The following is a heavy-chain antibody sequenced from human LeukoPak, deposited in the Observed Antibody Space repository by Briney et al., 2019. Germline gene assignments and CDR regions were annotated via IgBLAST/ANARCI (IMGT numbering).Heavy chain of an antibody. CDR2: ISGDGGST. D-gene: IGHD5-24*01. CDR1: GFTFDDYA. V-gene: IGHV3-43*02. J-gene: IGHJ6*02. CDR3: AKDKGWLQFAGMDV. Sequence: GGSLRLSCAASGFTFDDYAMHWFRQAPGKGLEWVSLISGDGGSTYYADSVKGRFTISRDNSKNSLYLQMNSLRTEDTALYYCAKDKGWLQFAGMDVWGQGTTVTVSS.